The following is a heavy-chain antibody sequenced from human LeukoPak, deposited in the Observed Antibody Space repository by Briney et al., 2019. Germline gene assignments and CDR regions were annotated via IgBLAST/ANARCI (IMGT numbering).Heavy chain of an antibody. D-gene: IGHD3-3*01. CDR3: ARDLERYYDLEGRSGY. Sequence: ASVNVSCKVSGYTLTELSMHWVRQAPGKGLEWMGGFDPEDGETIYAQKFQGRVTMTEDTSTDTAYMELSSLRSEDTAVYYCARDLERYYDLEGRSGYWGQGTLVTVSS. CDR2: FDPEDGET. CDR1: GYTLTELS. J-gene: IGHJ4*02. V-gene: IGHV1-24*01.